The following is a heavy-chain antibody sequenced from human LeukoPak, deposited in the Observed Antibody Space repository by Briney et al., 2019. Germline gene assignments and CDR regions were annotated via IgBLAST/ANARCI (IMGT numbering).Heavy chain of an antibody. CDR3: ARHSKTAFGERAFDY. CDR2: IYYTGNT. D-gene: IGHD2-21*01. J-gene: IGHJ4*02. Sequence: SETLSLTCTVSGGSISYFHWSWIRQPPGKELEWVGYIYYTGNTDYNPSLKSRATLAVDTAKNQFSLKLGSLTAADTAVYYCARHSKTAFGERAFDYWGQGVLVTVSS. V-gene: IGHV4-59*08. CDR1: GGSISYFH.